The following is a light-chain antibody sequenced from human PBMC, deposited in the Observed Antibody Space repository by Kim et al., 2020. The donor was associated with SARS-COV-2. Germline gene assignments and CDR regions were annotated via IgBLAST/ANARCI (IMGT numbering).Light chain of an antibody. V-gene: IGLV6-57*03. Sequence: FMLTQPHSVSESPGKTVTISCTRSSGSIASNFVQWYQQRPGSAPTTVIYETNLRPSGVPDRFSASIDSSSNSASLTVSGLKTEDAADYYCQSYDKNNGGVFGGGTKLTVL. CDR1: SGSIASNF. CDR2: ETN. J-gene: IGLJ3*02. CDR3: QSYDKNNGGV.